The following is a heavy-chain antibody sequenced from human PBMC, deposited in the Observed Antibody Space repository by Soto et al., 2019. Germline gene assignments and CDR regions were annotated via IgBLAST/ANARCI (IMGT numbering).Heavy chain of an antibody. V-gene: IGHV3-13*01. CDR2: IGTGGDT. D-gene: IGHD6-13*01. J-gene: IGHJ2*01. CDR1: GFTFSISA. CDR3: AREGRSSTWYDWYFDL. Sequence: DVQLVESGGGSVQPGGSLRLSCAASGFTFSISAMHWVRQVAGKGLEWVSAIGTGGDTYYPDSVKGRFTISRDDAKNSLYLQMNSLRDEDTAVYFCAREGRSSTWYDWYFDLWGRGTLVSVSS.